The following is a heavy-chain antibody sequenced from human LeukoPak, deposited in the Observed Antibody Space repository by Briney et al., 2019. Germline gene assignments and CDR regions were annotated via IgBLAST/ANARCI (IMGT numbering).Heavy chain of an antibody. J-gene: IGHJ3*02. CDR1: GFTFSSYS. CDR3: ARGLVGGYYYGAFDI. Sequence: KAGGSLRLSCAASGFTFSSYSMNWVRQVPGKGLEWVSSISSSSSYIYYADSVKGRFTTSRDNAKNSLYLQMNSLRAEDTAVYYCARGLVGGYYYGAFDIWGQGTMVTVSS. CDR2: ISSSSSYI. D-gene: IGHD3-22*01. V-gene: IGHV3-21*01.